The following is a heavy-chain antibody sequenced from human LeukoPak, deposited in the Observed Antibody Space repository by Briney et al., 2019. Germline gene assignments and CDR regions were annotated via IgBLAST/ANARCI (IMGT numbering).Heavy chain of an antibody. CDR1: GFTFSSYS. CDR3: AKDGRVILRYFDWSTHNNDAFDI. J-gene: IGHJ3*02. D-gene: IGHD3-9*01. CDR2: ISSSSSYI. Sequence: PGGSLRLSCAASGFTFSSYSMNWVRQAPGKGLEWVSSISSSSSYIYYADSVKGRFTISRDNSKNTLYLQMNSLRAEDTAVYYCAKDGRVILRYFDWSTHNNDAFDIWGQGTMVTVSS. V-gene: IGHV3-21*01.